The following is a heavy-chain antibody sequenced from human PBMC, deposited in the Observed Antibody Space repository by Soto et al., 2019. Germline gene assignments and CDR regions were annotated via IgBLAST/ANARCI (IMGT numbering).Heavy chain of an antibody. CDR2: IYPGDSDT. CDR3: ARRKSDSSGYFRLDY. CDR1: GYSFTSYW. J-gene: IGHJ4*02. Sequence: PGESLKISCKGSGYSFTSYWIGWVRQMPGKGLEWMGIIYPGDSDTRYSPSFQGQVTISADKSISTAYLQWSSLKASDTAMYYCARRKSDSSGYFRLDYWGQGTLVTVSS. D-gene: IGHD3-22*01. V-gene: IGHV5-51*01.